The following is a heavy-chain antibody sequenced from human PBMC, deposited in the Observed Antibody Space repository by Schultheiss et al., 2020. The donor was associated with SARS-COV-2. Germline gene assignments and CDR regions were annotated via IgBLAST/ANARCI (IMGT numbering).Heavy chain of an antibody. J-gene: IGHJ6*02. CDR3: ARGGSSSRKYGMDV. CDR2: LSGSGGST. V-gene: IGHV3-23*01. CDR1: GFTFSSYG. Sequence: GESLKISCAASGFTFSSYGMHWVRQAPGKGLEWVSALSGSGGSTYYADSVKGRFTISRDNSKNTLYLQMNSLRAEDTAVYYCARGGSSSRKYGMDVWGQGTTVTVSS. D-gene: IGHD6-13*01.